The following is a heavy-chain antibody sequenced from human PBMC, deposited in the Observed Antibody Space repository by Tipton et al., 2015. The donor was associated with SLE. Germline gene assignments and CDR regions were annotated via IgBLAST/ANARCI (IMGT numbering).Heavy chain of an antibody. CDR3: ARDRYCGAGSCFDWYFDL. V-gene: IGHV4-59*01. CDR2: IHYRGST. Sequence: LRLSCTVSGGSTSGYYWSWVRQPPGQGLEWIGYIHYRGSTNYNPSLKSRVTISLDTSENQFSLKLSSVTAAGTAVYYCARDRYCGAGSCFDWYFDLWGRGTLITVSS. J-gene: IGHJ2*01. CDR1: GGSTSGYY. D-gene: IGHD2-15*01.